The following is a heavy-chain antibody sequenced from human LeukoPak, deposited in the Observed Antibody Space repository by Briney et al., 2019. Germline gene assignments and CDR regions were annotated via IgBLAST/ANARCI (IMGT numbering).Heavy chain of an antibody. CDR2: ISYDGSNN. Sequence: GGSLRLSCAASGFTFSSYAMHWVRQAPGKGLEWVAVISYDGSNNYYADSVKGRFTISRDNSKNTLYLQMNSLRAEDTAVYYCARDSSGWYYFDYWGQGTLVTVSS. V-gene: IGHV3-30-3*01. CDR3: ARDSSGWYYFDY. J-gene: IGHJ4*02. D-gene: IGHD6-19*01. CDR1: GFTFSSYA.